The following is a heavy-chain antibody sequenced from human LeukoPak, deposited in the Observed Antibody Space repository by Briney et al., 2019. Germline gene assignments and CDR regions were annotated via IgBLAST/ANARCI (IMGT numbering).Heavy chain of an antibody. CDR2: IYTSGST. Sequence: PSQTLSLTCTVSGGSISSGSYYWSWIRQPAGKGLEWIGRIYTSGSTNYSPSLKSRVTISVDTSKNQFSLKLSSVTAADTAVYYCARESEFCSGGSCYSNYYYYYYMDVWGKGTTVTVSS. V-gene: IGHV4-61*02. CDR1: GGSISSGSYY. J-gene: IGHJ6*03. D-gene: IGHD2-15*01. CDR3: ARESEFCSGGSCYSNYYYYYYMDV.